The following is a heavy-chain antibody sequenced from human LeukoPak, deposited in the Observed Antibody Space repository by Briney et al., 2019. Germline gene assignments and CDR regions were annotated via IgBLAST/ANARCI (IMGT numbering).Heavy chain of an antibody. V-gene: IGHV1-24*01. CDR1: GGTFSSYA. CDR2: FDPEDGET. Sequence: ASVKVSCKASGGTFSSYAISWVRQAPGKGLEWMGGFDPEDGETIYAQKFQGRVTMTEDTSTDTAYMGLSSLRSEDTAVYYCATVRLRFLEKPYYFDYWGQGTLVTVSS. J-gene: IGHJ4*02. D-gene: IGHD3-3*01. CDR3: ATVRLRFLEKPYYFDY.